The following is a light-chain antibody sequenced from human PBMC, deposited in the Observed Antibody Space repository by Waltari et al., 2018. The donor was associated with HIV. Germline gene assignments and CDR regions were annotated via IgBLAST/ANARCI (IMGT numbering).Light chain of an antibody. J-gene: IGKJ2*01. Sequence: EIVLTQSQGTLSLSPGERATLSCRASQRLSSRYLAWYQHKPGQAPRLLIYGVSSRATGIPDMFSCSGSGTDFTLISSRLEPEDSAVYYCQQYDKSPNTFGQGTKLEIK. CDR3: QQYDKSPNT. V-gene: IGKV3-20*01. CDR2: GVS. CDR1: QRLSSRY.